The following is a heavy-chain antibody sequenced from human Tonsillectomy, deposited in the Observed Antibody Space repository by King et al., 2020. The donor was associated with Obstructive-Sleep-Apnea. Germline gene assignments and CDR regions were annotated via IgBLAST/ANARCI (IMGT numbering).Heavy chain of an antibody. CDR3: ARIGCSSTSCYAGFSGWFDP. Sequence: VQLQESGPGLVKPSQTLSLTCTVSGGSISSGGYYWSWIRQHPGKGLVWIGYIYYSGSTYYNPSLKSRVTISVDTSKNQFSLKLSSVTAADTAVYYCARIGCSSTSCYAGFSGWFDPWGQGTLVTVSS. CDR1: GGSISSGGYY. J-gene: IGHJ5*02. D-gene: IGHD2-2*01. CDR2: IYYSGST. V-gene: IGHV4-31*03.